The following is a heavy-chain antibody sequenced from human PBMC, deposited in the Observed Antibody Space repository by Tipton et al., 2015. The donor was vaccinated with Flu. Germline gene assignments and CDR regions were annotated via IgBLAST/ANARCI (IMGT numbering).Heavy chain of an antibody. Sequence: TLSLTCTVSGDSMSSFYWTWIRQPAGKGLEWIGSIYHSGSTYYNPSLKSRVTISVDTSKNQFSLKLGSVTAGDTAVYYCARRDCAGGICYSRVYDAFDIWGQGTLVTVSS. D-gene: IGHD2-8*02. V-gene: IGHV4-4*07. CDR3: ARRDCAGGICYSRVYDAFDI. CDR1: GDSMSSFY. CDR2: IYHSGST. J-gene: IGHJ3*02.